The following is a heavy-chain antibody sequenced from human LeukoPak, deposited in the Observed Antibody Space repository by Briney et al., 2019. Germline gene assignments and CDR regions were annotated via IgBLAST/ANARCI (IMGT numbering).Heavy chain of an antibody. V-gene: IGHV1-69*02. D-gene: IGHD3-3*01. Sequence: ASVKVSCKASGSTFSSYTISWVRQAPGQGLEWMGRIIPILGIANYAQKFQGRVTITADKSTSTAYMELSSLRSEDTAVYYCARGLYYDFWSGYYTWFDPWGQGTLVTVSS. CDR1: GSTFSSYT. CDR3: ARGLYYDFWSGYYTWFDP. CDR2: IIPILGIA. J-gene: IGHJ5*02.